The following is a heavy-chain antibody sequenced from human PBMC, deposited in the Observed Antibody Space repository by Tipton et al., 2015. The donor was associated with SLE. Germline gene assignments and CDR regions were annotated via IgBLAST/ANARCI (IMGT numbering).Heavy chain of an antibody. CDR2: INHSGST. D-gene: IGHD6-25*01. Sequence: TLSLTCAVYGGSFSGYYWSWIRQPPGKGLEWIGEINHSGSTNYNPSLKSRVTISVDTSKNQFSLKLSSVTAADTAVYYCARAPSSGFYSDYWGQGPLVTVSS. J-gene: IGHJ4*02. V-gene: IGHV4-34*01. CDR1: GGSFSGYY. CDR3: ARAPSSGFYSDY.